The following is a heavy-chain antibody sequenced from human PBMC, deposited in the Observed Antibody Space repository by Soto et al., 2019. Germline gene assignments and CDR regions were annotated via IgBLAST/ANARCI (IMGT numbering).Heavy chain of an antibody. CDR3: ARELLDGHNLAYYYGMDV. D-gene: IGHD3-3*02. CDR2: INPSGGST. V-gene: IGHV1-46*01. J-gene: IGHJ6*02. Sequence: ASVKVSCKASGYTFTSYYMHWVRQAPGQGLEWMGIINPSGGSTSYAQKFQGRVTMTRDTSTSTVYMELSSLRSEDTAVYYCARELLDGHNLAYYYGMDVWGQGTTVTVYS. CDR1: GYTFTSYY.